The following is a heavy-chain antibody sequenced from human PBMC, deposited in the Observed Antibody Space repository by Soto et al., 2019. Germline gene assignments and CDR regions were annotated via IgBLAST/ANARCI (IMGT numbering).Heavy chain of an antibody. CDR3: AREAGSRYYFDY. V-gene: IGHV3-64*01. J-gene: IGHJ4*02. D-gene: IGHD3-10*01. Sequence: AGGSLRLSCAASGFTFSSYAMHWVRQAPGKGLEYVSAISSNGGSTYYANSVKGRFTISRDNSKNTLYLQMGSLRAEDMAVYYCAREAGSRYYFDYWGQGTLVTVSS. CDR1: GFTFSSYA. CDR2: ISSNGGST.